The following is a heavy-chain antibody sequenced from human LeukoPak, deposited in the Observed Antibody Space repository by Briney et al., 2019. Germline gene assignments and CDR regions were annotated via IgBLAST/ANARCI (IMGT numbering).Heavy chain of an antibody. D-gene: IGHD1-26*01. CDR1: GFTFSSYW. CDR3: ARDPSGSPRYYYMDV. V-gene: IGHV3-74*01. Sequence: GGSLRLSCAASGFTFSSYWMHWVRQAPGKGLVWVSRINTDGSSTSYADSVKGRFTISRDNAKNTLYLQMNSLRAEDTAVYYCARDPSGSPRYYYMDVWGKGTTVTVSS. J-gene: IGHJ6*03. CDR2: INTDGSST.